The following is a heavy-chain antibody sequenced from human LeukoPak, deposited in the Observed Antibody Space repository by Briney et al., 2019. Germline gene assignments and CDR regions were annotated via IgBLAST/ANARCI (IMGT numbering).Heavy chain of an antibody. CDR1: GYSISRGYY. CDR2: MYHNGST. V-gene: IGHV4-38-2*02. Sequence: PSETLSLTCTVSGYSISRGYYWGWIRQPPGKGLEWIGSMYHNGSTYYNPSLKSRVTISVDTSKNQFSLKLTSVTAADTAVYYCARHPSGRMWLQQGGWFDPWGQGTLVTVSS. J-gene: IGHJ5*02. CDR3: ARHPSGRMWLQQGGWFDP. D-gene: IGHD5-24*01.